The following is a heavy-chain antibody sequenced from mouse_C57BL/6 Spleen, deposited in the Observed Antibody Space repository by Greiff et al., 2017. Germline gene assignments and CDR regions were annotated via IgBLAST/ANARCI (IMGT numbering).Heavy chain of an antibody. CDR3: ARSDYYGSIFAY. D-gene: IGHD1-1*01. V-gene: IGHV1-82*01. Sequence: VQLQESGPELVKPGASVKISCKASGYAFSSSWMNWVKQRPGKGLEWIGRIYPGDGDTNYNGKFKGKATLTADKSSSTAYMQLSSLTSEDSAVYFCARSDYYGSIFAYWGQGTLVTVSA. CDR1: GYAFSSSW. J-gene: IGHJ3*01. CDR2: IYPGDGDT.